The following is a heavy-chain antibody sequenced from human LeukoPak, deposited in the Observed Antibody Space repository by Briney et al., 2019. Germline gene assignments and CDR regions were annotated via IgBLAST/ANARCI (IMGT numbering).Heavy chain of an antibody. V-gene: IGHV3-21*01. J-gene: IGHJ3*02. CDR2: ISSGSGFI. Sequence: GESLRLSCAASGFTFSSYGMHWVRQAPGKGLEWVSSISSGSGFIYYPDSVKGRFTISRDNAKNSLYLQMNTLRAEDTALYYCARDPTGEHAFDIWGQGTMVTVSS. CDR3: ARDPTGEHAFDI. D-gene: IGHD1-14*01. CDR1: GFTFSSYG.